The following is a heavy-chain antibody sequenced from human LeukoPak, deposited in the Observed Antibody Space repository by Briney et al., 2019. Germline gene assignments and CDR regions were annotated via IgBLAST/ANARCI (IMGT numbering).Heavy chain of an antibody. J-gene: IGHJ4*02. CDR1: GGSISSSSYY. CDR2: IYHSGST. D-gene: IGHD5-12*01. V-gene: IGHV4-39*07. Sequence: PSGTLSLTCAVSGGSISSSSYYWGWIRQPPGKGLEWIGEIYHSGSTNYNPSLKSRVTISVDRSKNQFSLKLSSVTAADTAVYSCARLPFNSGYEYFDYWGQGILVTVSS. CDR3: ARLPFNSGYEYFDY.